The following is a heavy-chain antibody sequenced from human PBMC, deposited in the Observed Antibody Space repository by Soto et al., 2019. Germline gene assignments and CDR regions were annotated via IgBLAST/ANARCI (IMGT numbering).Heavy chain of an antibody. D-gene: IGHD3-22*01. CDR2: ISYDGSNK. V-gene: IGHV3-30-3*01. Sequence: GGSLRLSCAASGFTFSSYAMRWVRQAPGEGLEWVAVISYDGSNKYYADSVKGRFTISRDNSKNTLYLQMNSLRAEDTAVYYCARERLYYYDSSGLLGYWGQGTLVTVSS. CDR3: ARERLYYYDSSGLLGY. CDR1: GFTFSSYA. J-gene: IGHJ4*02.